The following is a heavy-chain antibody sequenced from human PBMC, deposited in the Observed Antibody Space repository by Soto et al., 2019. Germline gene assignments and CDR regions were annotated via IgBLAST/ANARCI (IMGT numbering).Heavy chain of an antibody. J-gene: IGHJ4*02. D-gene: IGHD3-22*01. CDR1: GGTFSSYA. CDR3: ASHYDSSGYYYRGLDY. CDR2: IIPIFGTA. V-gene: IGHV1-69*12. Sequence: QVQLVQSGAEVKKPGSSVKVSCKASGGTFSSYAISWVRQAPGQGLEWMGGIIPIFGTADYAQKFQGRVTITADESTSTGNMVLSSLGSEDTAVYYCASHYDSSGYYYRGLDYWGQGTLVTVSS.